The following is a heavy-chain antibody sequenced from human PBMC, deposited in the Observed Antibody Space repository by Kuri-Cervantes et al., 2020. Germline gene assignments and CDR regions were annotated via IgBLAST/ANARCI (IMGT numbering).Heavy chain of an antibody. CDR2: ISWNSGSI. CDR1: GFTFDDYA. D-gene: IGHD5-12*01. J-gene: IGHJ4*02. CDR3: ARETYSGYDRGFDY. Sequence: GGSLRLSCAASGFTFDDYAMHWVRQAPGKGLEWVSGISWNSGSIGYADSVKGRFTISRDNAKNSLYPQMNSLRAEDTAVYYCARETYSGYDRGFDYWGQGTLVTVSS. V-gene: IGHV3-9*01.